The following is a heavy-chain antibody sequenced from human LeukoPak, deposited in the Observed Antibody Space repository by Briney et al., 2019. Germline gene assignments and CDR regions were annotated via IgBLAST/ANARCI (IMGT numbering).Heavy chain of an antibody. CDR2: IYPGDSDT. CDR3: ARRRSQGYSNYAQYYFDY. Sequence: GESLKISCKGSGYRFTSSWIGWVRQMPGKGLEWMGIIYPGDSDTRYSPSFQGQVTISVDKSISTAYLQWSSLKASDTAMYYCARRRSQGYSNYAQYYFDYWGQGTLVTVSS. V-gene: IGHV5-51*01. J-gene: IGHJ4*02. CDR1: GYRFTSSW. D-gene: IGHD4-11*01.